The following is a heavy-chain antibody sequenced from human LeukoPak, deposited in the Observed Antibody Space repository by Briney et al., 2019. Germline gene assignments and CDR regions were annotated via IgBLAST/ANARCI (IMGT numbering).Heavy chain of an antibody. CDR1: GYTFTGYY. Sequence: GSVKVSCKASGYTFTGYYMHWVRQAPGQGLEWMGWINPNSGGTNYAQKFQGRVTMTRDTSISTAYMELSRLRSDDTAVYCCAREGYCSSTSCYIYYYYYYMDVWGKGTTVTVSS. J-gene: IGHJ6*03. V-gene: IGHV1-2*02. CDR2: INPNSGGT. CDR3: AREGYCSSTSCYIYYYYYYMDV. D-gene: IGHD2-2*02.